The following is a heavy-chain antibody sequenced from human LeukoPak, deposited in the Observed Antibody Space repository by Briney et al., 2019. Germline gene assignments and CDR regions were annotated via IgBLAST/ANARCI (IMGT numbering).Heavy chain of an antibody. J-gene: IGHJ6*03. CDR1: GGSFSGYY. CDR2: INDSGRI. CDR3: ARGLREFGYYYYHMDV. Sequence: SETLSLTCAVYGGSFSGYYWSWIRRPPGKGLEWIGEINDSGRINYNPSLKSRVTISLDTSKNQFSLKLRSVTAADTAVYYCARGLREFGYYYYHMDVWDIGTTVIVSS. V-gene: IGHV4-34*01. D-gene: IGHD3-10*01.